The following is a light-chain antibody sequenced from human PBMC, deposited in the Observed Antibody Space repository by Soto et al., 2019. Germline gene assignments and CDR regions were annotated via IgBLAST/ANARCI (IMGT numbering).Light chain of an antibody. Sequence: GWTHSSATLSLSPGESATLSCRASQSVGTFLAWYQHKPGQAPRLLILDASTRATGVPPRFSGSKSGTDFTLTISRLEPEDFAVYYCQQRRTWHLTFGGGTRWIS. J-gene: IGKJ4*01. V-gene: IGKV3-11*01. CDR1: QSVGTF. CDR2: DAS. CDR3: QQRRTWHLT.